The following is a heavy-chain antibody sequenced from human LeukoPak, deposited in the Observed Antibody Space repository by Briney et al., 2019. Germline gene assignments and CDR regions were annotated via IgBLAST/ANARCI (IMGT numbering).Heavy chain of an antibody. V-gene: IGHV4-34*01. CDR1: GGSFSGYY. Sequence: SETLSLTCAVYGGSFSGYYRSWIRQPPGKGLEWIGEINHSGSTNYNPSLKSRVTISVDTSKNQFSLKLSSVTAADTAVYYCARGGRSRGYRSSTSCYANWFDPWGQGTLVTVSS. J-gene: IGHJ5*02. CDR3: ARGGRSRGYRSSTSCYANWFDP. D-gene: IGHD2-2*01. CDR2: INHSGST.